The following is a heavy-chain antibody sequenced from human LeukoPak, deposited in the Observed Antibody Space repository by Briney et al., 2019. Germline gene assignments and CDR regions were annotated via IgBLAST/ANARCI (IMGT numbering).Heavy chain of an antibody. J-gene: IGHJ6*03. CDR1: GGSISPYY. Sequence: SETLSLTCTVSGGSISPYYWSWIRQPPGKGLEWIGNIYYIGSTNYNPSLKSRVTISVDMSKNQVSLKLSSVTAADTAVYYCARGDCSSASCPPHYYYMDVWAKGPRSPSP. V-gene: IGHV4-59*01. CDR3: ARGDCSSASCPPHYYYMDV. D-gene: IGHD2-2*01. CDR2: IYYIGST.